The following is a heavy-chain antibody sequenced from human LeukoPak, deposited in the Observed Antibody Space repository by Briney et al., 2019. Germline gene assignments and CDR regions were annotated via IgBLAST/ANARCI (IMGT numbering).Heavy chain of an antibody. CDR2: VSKYTGNA. CDR1: NYTFSDYD. J-gene: IGHJ4*02. Sequence: ASVKVSCKASNYTFSDYDVTWVRQAPGQGLEWMGRVSKYTGNADYAPKFQGRVSMTTDTSTRTAYMGLRSLRPDDTAVYFCAREDDRSFGAYDCWGQGTLVTVS. CDR3: AREDDRSFGAYDC. V-gene: IGHV1-18*01. D-gene: IGHD4-17*01.